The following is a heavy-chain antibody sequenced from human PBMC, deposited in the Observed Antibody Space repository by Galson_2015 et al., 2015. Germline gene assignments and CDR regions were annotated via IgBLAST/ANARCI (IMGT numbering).Heavy chain of an antibody. D-gene: IGHD2-21*02. Sequence: LRLSCAASGFTFSSYSMNWVRQAPGKGLEWVSYISSSSSTIYYADSVKGRFTISRDNAKNSLYLQMNSLRDEDTAVYYCARGGAYCGGDCYSGVAYWGQGTLVTVSS. CDR1: GFTFSSYS. J-gene: IGHJ4*02. CDR2: ISSSSSTI. CDR3: ARGGAYCGGDCYSGVAY. V-gene: IGHV3-48*02.